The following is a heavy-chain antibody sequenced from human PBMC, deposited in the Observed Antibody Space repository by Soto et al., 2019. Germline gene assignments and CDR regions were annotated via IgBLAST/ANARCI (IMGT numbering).Heavy chain of an antibody. Sequence: QVQLVESGGGVVQPGRSLTLSCAASGFTFRSHGMHWVRQAPGKGLEWVAVIWYDGSNKYYADSVKGRFVISRDNSKNMLYLRMNSRSAEDTAVYYCARWGDEKRSDYWGQGTLETVS. D-gene: IGHD3-16*01. CDR1: GFTFRSHG. V-gene: IGHV3-33*01. CDR3: ARWGDEKRSDY. CDR2: IWYDGSNK. J-gene: IGHJ4*02.